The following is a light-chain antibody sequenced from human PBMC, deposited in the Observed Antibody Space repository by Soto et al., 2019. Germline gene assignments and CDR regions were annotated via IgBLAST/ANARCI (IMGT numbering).Light chain of an antibody. J-gene: IGKJ5*01. Sequence: DIVMTQSPATLSVSPGERATLSCRASQSVSSNLAWYQQKPGQAPRLLIYGASTRATGIPARFSGSGSGTEFTLTISSLQSEDFAVYYCQQYNNWPSITFGQGTRLEI. CDR1: QSVSSN. CDR3: QQYNNWPSIT. V-gene: IGKV3-15*01. CDR2: GAS.